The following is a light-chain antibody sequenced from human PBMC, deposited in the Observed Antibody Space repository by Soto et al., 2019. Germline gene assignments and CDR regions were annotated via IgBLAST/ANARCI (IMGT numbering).Light chain of an antibody. J-gene: IGKJ1*01. Sequence: IQISQSPATLSASVGDRVTITCRASHSISSWLAWYQQKPGQAPKLLIYKASTLESGVPSNFSGSGSGTEFTLTISSLQPEDFATYYCQQYNSYPWTFGQGTKVDIK. CDR1: HSISSW. CDR2: KAS. V-gene: IGKV1-5*03. CDR3: QQYNSYPWT.